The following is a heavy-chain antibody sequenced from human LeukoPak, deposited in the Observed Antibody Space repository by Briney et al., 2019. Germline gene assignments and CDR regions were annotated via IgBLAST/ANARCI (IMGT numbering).Heavy chain of an antibody. CDR2: IYYTGTT. V-gene: IGHV4-59*02. Sequence: SETLSLTFTVSGGSVRSYYWTWMRPPPGKELEWLGYIYYTGTTNYNPSLKSRLTISVDTSKDHFSLKLSSVTAADTAVYYCAREVTGTSGSFDYWGQGALVTVSS. D-gene: IGHD6-19*01. J-gene: IGHJ4*02. CDR3: AREVTGTSGSFDY. CDR1: GGSVRSYY.